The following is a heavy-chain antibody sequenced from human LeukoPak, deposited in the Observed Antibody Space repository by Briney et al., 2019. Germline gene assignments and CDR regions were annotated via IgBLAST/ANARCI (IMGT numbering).Heavy chain of an antibody. D-gene: IGHD1-1*01. V-gene: IGHV3-21*01. CDR1: GFSFSSYS. J-gene: IGHJ5*02. CDR3: ARVTGTTAGDH. Sequence: GGSQRLPCAASGFSFSSYSMDWVRQAPGKGLEWVSSISSGSTSIYYADSVKGRFTISRDNAKNSLYLQMNSRRAEDTAVYYCARVTGTTAGDHWGQGTLVSVSS. CDR2: ISSGSTSI.